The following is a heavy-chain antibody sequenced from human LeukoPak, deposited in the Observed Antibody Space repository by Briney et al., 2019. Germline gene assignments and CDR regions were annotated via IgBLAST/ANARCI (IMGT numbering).Heavy chain of an antibody. Sequence: GGSLRLSCAASGFTVSSNYMSWVRQAPGKGLEWVSSITSDSRYMYYADSVKGRFTISRDNAKNSLYLQMNSLRAEDAALYFCARDPYSGSYGPYYYYYMDVWGKGTTVTISS. CDR1: GFTVSSNY. V-gene: IGHV3-21*01. CDR2: ITSDSRYM. D-gene: IGHD1-26*01. CDR3: ARDPYSGSYGPYYYYYMDV. J-gene: IGHJ6*03.